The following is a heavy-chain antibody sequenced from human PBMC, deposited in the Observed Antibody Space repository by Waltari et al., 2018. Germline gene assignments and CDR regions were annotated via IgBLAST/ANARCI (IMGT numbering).Heavy chain of an antibody. J-gene: IGHJ5*02. Sequence: EVRLVESGGTSVQPGGSLRLSCVASGFPFGSFELNWFRQAPGKGPEWISYISSAARTIYYADSVKGRFTVSRDNGKNVLYLQMNNLRSEDTAMYYCARDQGPANFNWLDAWGQGTRVTVSS. CDR1: GFPFGSFE. CDR2: ISSAARTI. CDR3: ARDQGPANFNWLDA. D-gene: IGHD1-7*01. V-gene: IGHV3-48*03.